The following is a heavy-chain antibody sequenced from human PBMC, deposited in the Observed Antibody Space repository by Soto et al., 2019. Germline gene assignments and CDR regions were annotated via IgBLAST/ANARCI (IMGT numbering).Heavy chain of an antibody. J-gene: IGHJ1*01. CDR2: INPSGGST. D-gene: IGHD2-21*02. Sequence: ASVKVSCKASGYTFTSYYMHWVRQAPGQGLEWMGIINPSGGSTSYAQKFQGRVTMTRDTSTSTVYMELSSLRSEDTAVYYCARAPYCGGDCYSPEPVFQHWGQGTLVTVSS. CDR3: ARAPYCGGDCYSPEPVFQH. CDR1: GYTFTSYY. V-gene: IGHV1-46*01.